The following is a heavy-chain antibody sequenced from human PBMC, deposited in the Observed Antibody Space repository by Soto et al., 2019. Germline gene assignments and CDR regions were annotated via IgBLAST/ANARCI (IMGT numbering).Heavy chain of an antibody. CDR2: IYCDDDK. D-gene: IGHD6-19*01. Sequence: QITLKESGPTLVKPTQTLTLTCTFSGFSLSTSGVGVGWIRPPPGKALEWLALIYCDDDKRYSPSLKSRLTNTKATANNHVVLTITNMDPVDTATYYCAHSPRPSIAVAGTPYDAFDIWGQGTMVTVSS. V-gene: IGHV2-5*02. J-gene: IGHJ3*02. CDR3: AHSPRPSIAVAGTPYDAFDI. CDR1: GFSLSTSGVG.